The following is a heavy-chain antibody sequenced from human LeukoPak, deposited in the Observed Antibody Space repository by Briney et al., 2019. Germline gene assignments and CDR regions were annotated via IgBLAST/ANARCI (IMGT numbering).Heavy chain of an antibody. J-gene: IGHJ4*02. V-gene: IGHV3-74*01. D-gene: IGHD6-19*01. CDR1: GFTFSSYW. CDR3: ARPYSSGWYVLDY. Sequence: GGSLRLSCAASGFTFSSYWMHWVRQAPGKGLVWVSRINTDGSGTNYADSVKGRFTISRDSSKNTLHLQMNSLRAEDTAVYYCARPYSSGWYVLDYWGRGTLVTVSS. CDR2: INTDGSGT.